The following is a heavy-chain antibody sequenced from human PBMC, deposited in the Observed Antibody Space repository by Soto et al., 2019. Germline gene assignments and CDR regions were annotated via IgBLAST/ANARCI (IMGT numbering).Heavy chain of an antibody. D-gene: IGHD3-9*01. Sequence: TLSLPFTVSGGSISSGDHYWSFIRQPPGKGLEWIGFIFYSGSTYYKPSLKSRVTISVDTSNNQFSLRLRPVTAADTAVYYCARGDWDNEFDYWGQGALVTVSS. J-gene: IGHJ4*02. CDR1: GGSISSGDHY. CDR2: IFYSGST. V-gene: IGHV4-30-4*01. CDR3: ARGDWDNEFDY.